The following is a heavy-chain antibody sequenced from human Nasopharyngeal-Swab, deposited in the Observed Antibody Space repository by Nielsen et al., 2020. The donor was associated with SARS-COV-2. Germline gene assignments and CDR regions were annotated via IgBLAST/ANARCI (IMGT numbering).Heavy chain of an antibody. J-gene: IGHJ4*02. Sequence: SLKISCAASGFIFDDYAMHWVRQAPGKGLEWVSGISWNSGSTGYADSVKGRFTISRDNAKNSLYLQMNSLRAEDTALYYCAGDFYCSSTSCYGPDNYWGQGTLVTVSS. D-gene: IGHD2-2*01. CDR1: GFIFDDYA. CDR2: ISWNSGST. V-gene: IGHV3-9*01. CDR3: AGDFYCSSTSCYGPDNY.